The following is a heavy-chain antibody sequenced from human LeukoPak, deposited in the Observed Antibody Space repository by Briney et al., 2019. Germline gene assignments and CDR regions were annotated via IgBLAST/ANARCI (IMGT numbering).Heavy chain of an antibody. D-gene: IGHD4-11*01. Sequence: SQTLSLTCKVSGGSISSGGYYWSWLRQHPGQGLEWIGYIYSSGSTYYNPSLKSRVTISRDTSKNQFSLTLSSVTAADTAVYYCARVGTYSNYAKSWYFDYWGQGTLVTVSS. J-gene: IGHJ4*02. CDR1: GGSISSGGYY. CDR3: ARVGTYSNYAKSWYFDY. V-gene: IGHV4-31*03. CDR2: IYSSGST.